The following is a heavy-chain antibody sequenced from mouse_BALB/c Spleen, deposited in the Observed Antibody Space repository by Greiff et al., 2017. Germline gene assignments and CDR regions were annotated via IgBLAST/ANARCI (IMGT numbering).Heavy chain of an antibody. V-gene: IGHV1-5*01. D-gene: IGHD1-2*01. CDR2: IYPGNSDT. CDR3: TRRRITTAKDY. CDR1: GYSFTSYW. Sequence: EVQLQESGTVLARPGASVKMSCKASGYSFTSYWMHWVKQRPGQGLEWIGAIYPGNSDTSYNQKFKGKAKLTAVTSASTAYMELSSLTNEDSAVYYCTRRRITTAKDYRGQGTTLPVSS. J-gene: IGHJ2*01.